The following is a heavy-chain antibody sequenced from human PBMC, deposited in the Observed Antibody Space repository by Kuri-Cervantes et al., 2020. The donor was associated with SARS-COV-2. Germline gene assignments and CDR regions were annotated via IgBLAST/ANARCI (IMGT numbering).Heavy chain of an antibody. D-gene: IGHD6-13*01. V-gene: IGHV4-59*01. CDR2: IYYSGST. CDR3: ARAGYSSSWDYYYYYYMDV. CDR1: GGSISSYY. Sequence: ESLKISCTVSGGSISSYYWSWIRQPPGQGLEWLGYIYYSGSTNYNPSLKSRVTISVDTSKNQFSLKLSSVTAADTAVYYCARAGYSSSWDYYYYYYMDVWGKGTTVTVSS. J-gene: IGHJ6*03.